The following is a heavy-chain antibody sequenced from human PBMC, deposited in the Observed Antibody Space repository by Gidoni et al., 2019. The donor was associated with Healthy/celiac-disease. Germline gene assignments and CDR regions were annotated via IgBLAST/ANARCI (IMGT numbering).Heavy chain of an antibody. V-gene: IGHV1-3*01. D-gene: IGHD6-19*01. CDR1: GYTFTSYA. CDR3: ASKSSGWYIDAFDI. CDR2: INAGNGKT. J-gene: IGHJ3*02. Sequence: QVQLVQSGAEVKKPGASVKVSCKASGYTFTSYAMHWVRQAPGQRLEWMGWINAGNGKTKYSQKFQGRVTINRDTSASTAYMELSSLRSEDTAVYYCASKSSGWYIDAFDIWGQGTMVTVSS.